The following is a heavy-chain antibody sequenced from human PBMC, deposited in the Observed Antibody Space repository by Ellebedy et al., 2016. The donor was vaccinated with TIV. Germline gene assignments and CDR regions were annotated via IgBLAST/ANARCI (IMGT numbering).Heavy chain of an antibody. CDR1: GFTFSSYW. CDR3: ARDQQQLVRRGRSFDY. D-gene: IGHD6-13*01. Sequence: GESPKISXAASGFTFSSYWMSWVRQAPGKGLEWVANIKQDGSEKYYVDSVKGRFTISRDNAKNSLYLQMNSLRAEDTAVYYCARDQQQLVRRGRSFDYWGQGTLVTVSS. J-gene: IGHJ4*02. CDR2: IKQDGSEK. V-gene: IGHV3-7*04.